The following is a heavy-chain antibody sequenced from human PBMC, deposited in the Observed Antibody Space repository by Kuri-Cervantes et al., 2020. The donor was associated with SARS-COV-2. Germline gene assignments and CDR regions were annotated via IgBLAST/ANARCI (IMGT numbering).Heavy chain of an antibody. J-gene: IGHJ4*02. D-gene: IGHD2-2*01. V-gene: IGHV3-64*02. CDR1: GFTFSSYA. Sequence: GESLKISCAASGFTFSSYAMHWVRQAPGKGLEYVSAISSNGGSTYYADSVKGRFTISRDNSKNTLYLQMGSLRAEDTAVYYCAKDSEDCSSTSCYFDYWGQGTLVTVSS. CDR3: AKDSEDCSSTSCYFDY. CDR2: ISSNGGST.